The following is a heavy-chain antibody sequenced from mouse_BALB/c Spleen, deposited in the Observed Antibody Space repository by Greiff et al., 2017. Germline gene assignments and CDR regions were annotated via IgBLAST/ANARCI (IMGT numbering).Heavy chain of an antibody. CDR1: GFTFSSFG. V-gene: IGHV5-17*02. Sequence: DVMLVESGGGLVQPGGSRKLSCAASGFTFSSFGMHWVRQAPEKGLEWVAYISSGSSTIYYADTVKGRFTISRDNPKNTLFLQMTSLRSEDTAMYYCARDDGYYSWFAYWGQGTLVTVSA. D-gene: IGHD2-3*01. CDR3: ARDDGYYSWFAY. J-gene: IGHJ3*01. CDR2: ISSGSSTI.